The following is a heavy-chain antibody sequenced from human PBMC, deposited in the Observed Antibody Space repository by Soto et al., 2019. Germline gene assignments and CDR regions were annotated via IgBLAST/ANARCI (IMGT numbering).Heavy chain of an antibody. D-gene: IGHD6-6*01. J-gene: IGHJ4*02. CDR3: ARGSPRPLIAARYFDY. CDR2: IYYSGST. CDR1: GGSISSGGHY. Sequence: PSETLSLPCTVSGGSISSGGHYWSWIRQHPGKGLEWIGYIYYSGSTYYNPSLKSRVTISVDTSKNQFSLKLSSVTAADTAVYYCARGSPRPLIAARYFDYWGQGTLVTVSS. V-gene: IGHV4-31*03.